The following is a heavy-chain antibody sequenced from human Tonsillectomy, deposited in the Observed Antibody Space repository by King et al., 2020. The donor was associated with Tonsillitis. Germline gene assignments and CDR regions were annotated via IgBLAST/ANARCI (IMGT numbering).Heavy chain of an antibody. CDR1: GYRFTSYW. Sequence: VQLVESGAEVKKPGESLKISCKGSGYRFTSYWIGWVRQMPGKGLEWMGIIYAADFDTRYSPSFQGQVTISADKSISTAYLQWSSLKASDTAMYYCARYSSSSRYFDYWGQGTLVTVSS. CDR2: IYAADFDT. CDR3: ARYSSSSRYFDY. V-gene: IGHV5-51*01. D-gene: IGHD6-6*01. J-gene: IGHJ4*02.